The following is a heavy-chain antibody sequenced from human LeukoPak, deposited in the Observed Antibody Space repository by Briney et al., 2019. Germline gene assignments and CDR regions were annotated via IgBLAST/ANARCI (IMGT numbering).Heavy chain of an antibody. CDR3: ARDYYGDYGGDY. V-gene: IGHV1-18*04. D-gene: IGHD4-17*01. J-gene: IGHJ4*02. CDR2: VSAYNGNT. CDR1: GYTFTAYT. Sequence: ASVRVSCKASGYTFTAYTIHWVRQAPGQGLEWMGWVSAYNGNTNYAQKLQGRVTMTTDTSTSTAYMELRSLRSDDTAVYYCARDYYGDYGGDYWGQGTLVTVSS.